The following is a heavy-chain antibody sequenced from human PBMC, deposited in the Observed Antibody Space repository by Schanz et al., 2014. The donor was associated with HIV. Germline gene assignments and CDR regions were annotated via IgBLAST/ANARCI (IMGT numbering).Heavy chain of an antibody. D-gene: IGHD6-6*01. J-gene: IGHJ6*02. Sequence: QEQVVESGGGVVQPGRSLRLSCAASGFTFRNYGMHWVRQAPGKGLEWVAVIWFDGSNKYYADSVKGRFTISRDNSKKTLYLQMNSLRAGDTAVYYCASTEFPYSSSFDYYYGMDVWGQGTTVTVSS. CDR3: ASTEFPYSSSFDYYYGMDV. CDR2: IWFDGSNK. V-gene: IGHV3-33*01. CDR1: GFTFRNYG.